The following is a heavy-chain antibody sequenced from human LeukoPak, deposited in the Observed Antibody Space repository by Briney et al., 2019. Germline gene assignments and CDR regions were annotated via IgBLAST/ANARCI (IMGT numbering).Heavy chain of an antibody. CDR3: VRGQLVLRGPLSY. D-gene: IGHD6-6*01. J-gene: IGHJ4*02. CDR2: VSNSGGST. CDR1: GFTFSTYA. V-gene: IGHV3-64D*06. Sequence: QPGGSLRLSCSASGFTFSTYAMYWVRQAPGRGLEYVSAVSNSGGSTYDADSVKGRFTISRDNSKNTLDLQMSSLRAEDTAVYYCVRGQLVLRGPLSYWGQGTLVTVSS.